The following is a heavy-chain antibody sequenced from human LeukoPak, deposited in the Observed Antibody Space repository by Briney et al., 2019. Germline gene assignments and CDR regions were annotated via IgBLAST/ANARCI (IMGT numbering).Heavy chain of an antibody. CDR3: ARSLPYWGSSY. V-gene: IGHV3-7*01. J-gene: IGHJ4*02. CDR1: GFTFTTYW. D-gene: IGHD7-27*01. CDR2: IKQDGSEK. Sequence: GGSLRLSCAASGFTFTTYWMSWVRQAPGKGLEWVANIKQDGSEKYYVDSVKGRFTISRDNAKNSLYLQMNSLRAEDTAVYYCARSLPYWGSSYWGQGTLVTVSS.